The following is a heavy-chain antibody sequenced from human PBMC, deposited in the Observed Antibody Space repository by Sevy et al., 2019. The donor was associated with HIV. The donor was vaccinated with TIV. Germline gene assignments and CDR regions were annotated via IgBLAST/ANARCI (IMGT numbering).Heavy chain of an antibody. CDR3: ARDHLTYYYDSSGSLGWYFDL. D-gene: IGHD3-22*01. CDR1: GGTFSSYA. CDR2: IIPIFGTA. Sequence: ASVKVSCKASGGTFSSYAISWVRQAPGQGLEWMGGIIPIFGTANYAQKFQGRVTITADESTSTAYMELSSLRSEETAVYYCARDHLTYYYDSSGSLGWYFDLWGRGTLVTVSS. V-gene: IGHV1-69*13. J-gene: IGHJ2*01.